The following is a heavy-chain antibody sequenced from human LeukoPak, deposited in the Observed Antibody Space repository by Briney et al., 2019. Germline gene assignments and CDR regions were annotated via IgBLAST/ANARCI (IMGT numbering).Heavy chain of an antibody. CDR2: ISNSGGGT. V-gene: IGHV3-23*01. CDR1: GFTFSSYA. CDR3: AKGAGAEAFHI. Sequence: GGSLRLSCAASGFTFSSYAMGWVRQAPGKGLEWVSGISNSGGGTYYADSVKGRFTISRDNSESTLYLQMNSLSADDAAVYYCAKGAGAEAFHIWGQGTMVTVSS. D-gene: IGHD1-26*01. J-gene: IGHJ3*02.